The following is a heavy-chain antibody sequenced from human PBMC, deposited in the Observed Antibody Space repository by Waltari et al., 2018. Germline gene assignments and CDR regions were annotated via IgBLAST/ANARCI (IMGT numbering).Heavy chain of an antibody. CDR2: IIPILGTT. CDR3: ARDTGSSGYYFDY. Sequence: QVQLVQSGAEVKKPGSSVQVSCKASGGTFWSYAISWVRQAPGQGLEWMGRIIPILGTTNYAQKFQGRVTITADKSTSTAYMELSSLRSEDTAVYYCARDTGSSGYYFDYWGQGTLVTVSS. D-gene: IGHD6-6*01. V-gene: IGHV1-69*04. CDR1: GGTFWSYA. J-gene: IGHJ4*02.